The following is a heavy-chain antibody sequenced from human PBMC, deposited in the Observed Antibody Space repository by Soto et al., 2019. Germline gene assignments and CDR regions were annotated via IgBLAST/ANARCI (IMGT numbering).Heavy chain of an antibody. CDR2: IYPGESDT. J-gene: IGHJ6*03. Sequence: GESLKISCKGSGYSFTSYWIGWVRQMPGKGLEWMGIIYPGESDTRYSPSFQGQVTISADKSISTAYLQWSSLKASDTAMYYCARQQGSYYYYMDVWGKGTTVTVSS. CDR3: ARQQGSYYYYMDV. D-gene: IGHD3-10*01. V-gene: IGHV5-51*01. CDR1: GYSFTSYW.